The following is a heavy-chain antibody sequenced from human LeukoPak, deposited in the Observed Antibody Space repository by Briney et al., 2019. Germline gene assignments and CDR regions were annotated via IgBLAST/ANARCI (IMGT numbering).Heavy chain of an antibody. J-gene: IGHJ6*03. CDR3: AKDCRTRIAAAGTGYYYYYMDV. CDR2: IRYDGSNK. Sequence: GGSLRLSCAASGFTFSSYGMHWVRQAPGKGLEWVAFIRYDGSNKYYADSVKGRFTISRDNSKNTLYLQMNSLRAEDTAVYYCAKDCRTRIAAAGTGYYYYYMDVWGKGTTVTVSS. V-gene: IGHV3-30*02. CDR1: GFTFSSYG. D-gene: IGHD6-25*01.